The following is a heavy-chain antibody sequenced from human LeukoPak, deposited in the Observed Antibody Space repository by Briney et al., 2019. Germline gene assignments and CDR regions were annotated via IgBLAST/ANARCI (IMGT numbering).Heavy chain of an antibody. V-gene: IGHV4-39*07. Sequence: SETLSLTCTVSGGSISSSGYYWSWIRQPPGKGLEWIGEINHSGSTNYNPSLKSRVTISVDTSKNQFSLKLSSVTAADTAVYYCASSSYGDYTTTYNWFDPWGQGTLVTVSS. CDR3: ASSSYGDYTTTYNWFDP. CDR2: INHSGST. J-gene: IGHJ5*02. D-gene: IGHD4-17*01. CDR1: GGSISSSGYY.